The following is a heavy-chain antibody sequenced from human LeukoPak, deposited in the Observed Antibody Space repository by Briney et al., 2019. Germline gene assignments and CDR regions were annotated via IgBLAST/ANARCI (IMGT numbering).Heavy chain of an antibody. CDR2: IYTSGST. D-gene: IGHD6-19*01. CDR3: AGSSGWYPSSFDY. J-gene: IGHJ4*02. CDR1: GGSIGSYY. V-gene: IGHV4-4*07. Sequence: SETLSLTCTVSGGSIGSYYWSWIRQPAGKGLEWIGRIYTSGSTNYNPSLKSRVTISVDTSKNQFSLKLSSVTAADTAVYYCAGSSGWYPSSFDYWGQGTLVTVSS.